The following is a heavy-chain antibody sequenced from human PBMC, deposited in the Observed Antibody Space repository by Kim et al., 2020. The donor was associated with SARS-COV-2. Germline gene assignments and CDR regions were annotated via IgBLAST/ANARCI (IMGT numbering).Heavy chain of an antibody. V-gene: IGHV4-39*01. CDR2: IYYSGST. J-gene: IGHJ4*01. CDR3: ARQRGYYYYSRGYCDY. D-gene: IGHD3-22*01. Sequence: AETLSLTCTVSGVSISSSSYYWGWIRQPPGKGLEWIGSIYYSGSTYYNPSLKSRVTISVDTSKNQFSLKLSSGTAADTAVYYCARQRGYYYYSRGYCDY. CDR1: GVSISSSSYY.